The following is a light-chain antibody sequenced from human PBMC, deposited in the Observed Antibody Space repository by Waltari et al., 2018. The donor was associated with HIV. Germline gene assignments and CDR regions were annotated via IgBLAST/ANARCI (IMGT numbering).Light chain of an antibody. V-gene: IGLV1-40*01. CDR3: QSYDRGLSGPI. CDR2: GNH. CDR1: SSNLGAASA. Sequence: QSVLTQPPSVSGAPGQRVTISCTGSSSNLGAASAVNWYQQLPRTAPKLLIYGNHNRPSGVPDRFSASKSGTSASLAITGLQTEDEADYYCQSYDRGLSGPIFGGGTKVTVL. J-gene: IGLJ2*01.